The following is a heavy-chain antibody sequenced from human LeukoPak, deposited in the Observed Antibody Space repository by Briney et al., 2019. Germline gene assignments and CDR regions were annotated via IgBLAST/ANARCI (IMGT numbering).Heavy chain of an antibody. CDR2: IRYDGSNK. Sequence: GGSLRLSCAAAGFTFSSYGMHWVRQAPGKGLEWVAFIRYDGSNKYYADSVKGRFTISRDNSKNTLYLQMNSLRAEDTAVYYCAKDSGYDSSSDYWGQGTLVTVSS. V-gene: IGHV3-30*02. CDR1: GFTFSSYG. D-gene: IGHD5-12*01. J-gene: IGHJ4*02. CDR3: AKDSGYDSSSDY.